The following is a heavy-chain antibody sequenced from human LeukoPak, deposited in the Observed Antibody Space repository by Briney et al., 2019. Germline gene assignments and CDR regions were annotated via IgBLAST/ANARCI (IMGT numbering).Heavy chain of an antibody. CDR2: IHSSGGT. V-gene: IGHV4-59*01. J-gene: IGHJ4*02. CDR1: GDSIGNYY. D-gene: IGHD5-12*01. CDR3: ARQTSAYPYYFDF. Sequence: SETLCLTCGVSGDSIGNYYWSWIRQSPGKALEWLGYIHSSGGTNYNAAFKSRGTISVDTSKNRFSLKLNSVTAADTAVYSCARQTSAYPYYFDFWGQGTLVTVSS.